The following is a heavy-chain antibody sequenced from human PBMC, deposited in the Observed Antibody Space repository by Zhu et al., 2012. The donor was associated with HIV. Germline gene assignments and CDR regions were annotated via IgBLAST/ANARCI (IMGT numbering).Heavy chain of an antibody. D-gene: IGHD5-18*01. J-gene: IGHJ4*02. CDR2: IYHSGST. CDR1: GYSISSGYY. CDR3: ARGIPIQQFDY. V-gene: IGHV4-38-2*01. Sequence: QVQLQESGPGLVKPSETLSLTCAVSGYSISSGYYWGWIRQPPGKGLEWIGSIYHSGSTYYNPSLKSRVTISVDTSKNQFSLKLSSVTAADTAVYYCARGIPIQQFDYWGQGTLVTVSS.